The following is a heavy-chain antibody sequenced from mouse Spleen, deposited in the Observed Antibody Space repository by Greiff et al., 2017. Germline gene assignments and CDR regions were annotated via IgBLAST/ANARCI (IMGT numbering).Heavy chain of an antibody. Sequence: EVKLMESGGGLVKLGGSLKLSCAASGFTFSSYYMSWVRQTPEKRLEWVATISSGGGSTYYPDSVKGRFTISRDNAKNTLYLQMSSLNSEDTAVYYCARDPLITTVVAPYYFDYWGQGTTLTVSS. CDR3: ARDPLITTVVAPYYFDY. D-gene: IGHD1-1*01. CDR2: ISSGGGST. CDR1: GFTFSSYY. V-gene: IGHV5-6-4*01. J-gene: IGHJ2*01.